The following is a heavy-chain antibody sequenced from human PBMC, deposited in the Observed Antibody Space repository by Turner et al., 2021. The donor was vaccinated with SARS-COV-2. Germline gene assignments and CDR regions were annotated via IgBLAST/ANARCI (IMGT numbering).Heavy chain of an antibody. Sequence: QVQLVESGGGVVQPGRSLRLSFAAPGFTFSSSGMHWVRQAPGKGLEWVEVISYDGSDKYYADSVKGRFTISRDNSKNTLYLQMNSLGAEDTAVYYCAGDGSGYYDSSGLLDYWGQGTLVTVSS. CDR3: AGDGSGYYDSSGLLDY. CDR1: GFTFSSSG. CDR2: ISYDGSDK. J-gene: IGHJ4*02. V-gene: IGHV3-30*03. D-gene: IGHD3-22*01.